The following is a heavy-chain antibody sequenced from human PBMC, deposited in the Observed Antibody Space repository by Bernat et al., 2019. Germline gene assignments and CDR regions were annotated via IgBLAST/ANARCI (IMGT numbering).Heavy chain of an antibody. CDR3: ARTRSGANGGDH. CDR2: TYYRSQWHY. CDR1: GDSVSSNNAA. V-gene: IGHV6-1*01. J-gene: IGHJ4*02. Sequence: QIQLQQSGPGLVKPSQTLSLTCAISGDSVSSNNAAWDWIRQSPSRGLEWLGRTYYRSQWHYDYAGSVKRRITVNPDTTKDQFSLPLRSVTPDETAVYYCARTRSGANGGDHWGQGTLVTVSS. D-gene: IGHD3-3*01.